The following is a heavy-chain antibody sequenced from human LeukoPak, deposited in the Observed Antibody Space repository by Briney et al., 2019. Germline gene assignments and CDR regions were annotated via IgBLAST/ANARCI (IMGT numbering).Heavy chain of an antibody. V-gene: IGHV3-23*01. Sequence: GGSLRLSCAASGFSFRDHAMNWVRQAPGQGLEWVSSLSETGETTDYADSVKGRFTISRDNSNNILYLQMNSLRAEDTAVYYCAKDLRAMGSYDAFDIWGQGTMVTVSS. J-gene: IGHJ3*02. CDR1: GFSFRDHA. D-gene: IGHD5-18*01. CDR2: LSETGETT. CDR3: AKDLRAMGSYDAFDI.